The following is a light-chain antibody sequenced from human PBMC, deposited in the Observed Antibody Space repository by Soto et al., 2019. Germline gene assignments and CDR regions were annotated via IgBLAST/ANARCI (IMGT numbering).Light chain of an antibody. CDR3: QQYNSYLFT. J-gene: IGKJ3*01. CDR2: DAS. V-gene: IGKV1-5*01. CDR1: QSISSW. Sequence: DIPMTQSPSTLSASVGDRVTITCRASQSISSWLAWYQQKPGKAPKLLIYDASSLESGVSSRFSGSGSGTEFTLTISSLQPDDFATYYCQQYNSYLFTFGPGTKVDIK.